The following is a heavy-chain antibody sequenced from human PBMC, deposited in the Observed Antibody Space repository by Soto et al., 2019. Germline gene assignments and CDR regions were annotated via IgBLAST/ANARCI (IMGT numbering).Heavy chain of an antibody. CDR1: GYTFTNHG. D-gene: IGHD3-16*01. CDR3: ARDRVAGIWGDAFDI. CDR2: INPYNANT. Sequence: QVQLVQSGTEVKKPGASVKVSCKTSGYTFTNHGINWVRQAPGQGLEWMGWINPYNANTNYAQKLQGRVTMSTDTSTPTAYMDLRSLTSDDTADYYCARDRVAGIWGDAFDIWGQGKVVTVSS. J-gene: IGHJ3*02. V-gene: IGHV1-18*04.